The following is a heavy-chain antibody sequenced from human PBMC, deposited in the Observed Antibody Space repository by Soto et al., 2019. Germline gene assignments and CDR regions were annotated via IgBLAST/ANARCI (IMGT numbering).Heavy chain of an antibody. J-gene: IGHJ4*02. CDR3: ARGGNPMIVVALRY. D-gene: IGHD3-22*01. Sequence: ASVKVSCKASGYTFTSYDINWVRQATGQGLEWMGWMNPNSGNTGYAQKFQGRVTMTRNTSISTAYMELSSLRSEDTAVYYCARGGNPMIVVALRYWGQGTLVTVSS. V-gene: IGHV1-8*01. CDR1: GYTFTSYD. CDR2: MNPNSGNT.